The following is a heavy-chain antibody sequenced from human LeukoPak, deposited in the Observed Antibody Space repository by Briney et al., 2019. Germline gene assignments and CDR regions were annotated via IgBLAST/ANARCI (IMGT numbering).Heavy chain of an antibody. CDR1: GFAVSTKY. J-gene: IGHJ3*01. V-gene: IGHV3-66*01. Sequence: PGGSLRLSCAASGFAVSTKYMTWVRQAPGKGLECVSLMYSDANTYYADSMKGRFTISRDNSRNTLYLQMNSLRAEDTAVYYCATSGGVYSRDAFDVWGQGAMVTVSS. CDR2: MYSDANT. D-gene: IGHD5/OR15-5a*01. CDR3: ATSGGVYSRDAFDV.